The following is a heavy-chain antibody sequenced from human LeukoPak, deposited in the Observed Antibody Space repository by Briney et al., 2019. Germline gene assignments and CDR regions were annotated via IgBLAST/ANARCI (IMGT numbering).Heavy chain of an antibody. Sequence: PSETLSLTCTVSGGSISSYYWSWIRQPPGKGLEWIGYIYYSGSTNYNPSLKSRVTISVDTSKNQFSLKLSSVTAADTAVYYCARFRTTFGELNHWGQGTLVTVSS. D-gene: IGHD3-10*01. CDR1: GGSISSYY. CDR2: IYYSGST. V-gene: IGHV4-59*01. J-gene: IGHJ5*02. CDR3: ARFRTTFGELNH.